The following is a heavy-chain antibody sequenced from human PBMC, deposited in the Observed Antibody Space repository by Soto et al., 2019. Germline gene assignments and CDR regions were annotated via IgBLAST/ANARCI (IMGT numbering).Heavy chain of an antibody. CDR2: ISGYNGDI. Sequence: GASVKVSCKASGYTFNRHGITWVRQAPGQGLEWMGWISGYNGDINYEQKFQGRVTLSSDTLTSTVYLELKSVRFDDTAVYYCARVRIVGAREIDFWGQGTLVTVSS. CDR3: ARVRIVGAREIDF. CDR1: GYTFNRHG. J-gene: IGHJ4*02. D-gene: IGHD1-26*01. V-gene: IGHV1-18*04.